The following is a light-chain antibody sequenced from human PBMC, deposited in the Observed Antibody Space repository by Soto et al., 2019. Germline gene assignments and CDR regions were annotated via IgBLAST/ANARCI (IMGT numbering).Light chain of an antibody. CDR1: QSVSSNY. Sequence: EIVLTQSPGTLSLSPGERATLSCRASQSVSSNYSAWYQQKPGQAPRRLIYDASSRDTGIPDRFSGSGSGTDFSLTIGSLEPDDFAVYYCQEYRTSRTFGQGTKVEI. CDR3: QEYRTSRT. J-gene: IGKJ1*01. V-gene: IGKV3-20*01. CDR2: DAS.